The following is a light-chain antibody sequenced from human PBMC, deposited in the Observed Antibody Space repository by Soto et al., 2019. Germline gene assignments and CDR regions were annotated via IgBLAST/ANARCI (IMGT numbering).Light chain of an antibody. V-gene: IGKV1-5*03. J-gene: IGKJ1*01. CDR3: QQYNTYLT. CDR2: KAS. CDR1: QSISTF. Sequence: DIQMTQSPSTLSASIGDRVTITCRASQSISTFLAWYQQKPGKAPKLLIYKASSLQSGVPSRFSGSGSGTEFTLTISSLQPDDSATYYCQQYNTYLTFGQGTKVDIK.